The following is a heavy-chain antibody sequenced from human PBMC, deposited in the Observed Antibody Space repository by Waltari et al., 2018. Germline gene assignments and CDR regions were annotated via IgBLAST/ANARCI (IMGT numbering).Heavy chain of an antibody. CDR2: IFSNDEK. Sequence: QVTLKESGPVLVKPTETLTLTCTVSGFSLSNARMGVSWIRQPPGKALEWLAHIFSNDEKSYSTSLKSRLTISKDTSKSQVVLTMTNMDPVDTATYYCAQIREECSSTSCFVFDIWGQGTMVTVSS. J-gene: IGHJ3*02. CDR3: AQIREECSSTSCFVFDI. D-gene: IGHD2-2*01. V-gene: IGHV2-26*01. CDR1: GFSLSNARMG.